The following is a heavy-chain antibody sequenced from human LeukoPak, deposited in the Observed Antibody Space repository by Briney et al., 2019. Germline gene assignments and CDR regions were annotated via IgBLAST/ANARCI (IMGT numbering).Heavy chain of an antibody. V-gene: IGHV4-31*03. J-gene: IGHJ3*02. Sequence: PSETLSLTCTVSGVSISSGGYYWSWIRQHPGKALEWIGYIYYSGSTYYNPSLKSRVTISVDTSKNQFSLKLSSVTAADTAVYYCARGSGSGGPYSLVAFDIWGQGTMVTVSS. D-gene: IGHD6-25*01. CDR2: IYYSGST. CDR1: GVSISSGGYY. CDR3: ARGSGSGGPYSLVAFDI.